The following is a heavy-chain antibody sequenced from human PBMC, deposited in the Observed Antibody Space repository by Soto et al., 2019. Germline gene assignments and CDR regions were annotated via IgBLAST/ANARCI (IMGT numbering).Heavy chain of an antibody. D-gene: IGHD5-12*01. CDR3: AKLRGYSGYDLPRSVNYYYGMDV. V-gene: IGHV3-30*18. J-gene: IGHJ6*02. CDR1: GFTFSSYG. Sequence: GGSLRLSCAASGFTFSSYGMHLVRQAPGKGLEWVAVISYDGSNKYYADSVKGRFTISRDNSKNTLYLQMNSLRAEDTAVYYCAKLRGYSGYDLPRSVNYYYGMDVWGQGTTVTVSS. CDR2: ISYDGSNK.